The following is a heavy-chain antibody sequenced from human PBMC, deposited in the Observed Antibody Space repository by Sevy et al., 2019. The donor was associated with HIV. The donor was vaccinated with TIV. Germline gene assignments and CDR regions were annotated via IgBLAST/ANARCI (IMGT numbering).Heavy chain of an antibody. V-gene: IGHV3-48*03. CDR1: GFTFSSYE. CDR2: ISNSGTAI. D-gene: IGHD4-17*01. J-gene: IGHJ4*02. CDR3: ARDLPPSATTVAHFDC. Sequence: GGSLRLSCAASGFTFSSYEMNWVRQAPGKGLEWGSYISNSGTAIYYSDSVKGRFTISRDNARNSLFLQMNSLRAEDTAVYYCARDLPPSATTVAHFDCWGQGTLVTVSS.